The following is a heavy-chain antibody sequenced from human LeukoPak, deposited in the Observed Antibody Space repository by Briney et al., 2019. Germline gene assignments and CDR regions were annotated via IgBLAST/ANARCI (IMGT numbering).Heavy chain of an antibody. CDR1: GYTFTSYD. Sequence: ASVKVSCKASGYTFTSYDINWVRQATGQGLEWMGWMNPNSGNTGYAQKFQGRVTMTRNTSISTAYMELRSLRSEDTAVYYCARASTLEPRIVGASGAFDIWGQGTMVTVSS. D-gene: IGHD1-26*01. J-gene: IGHJ3*02. CDR2: MNPNSGNT. CDR3: ARASTLEPRIVGASGAFDI. V-gene: IGHV1-8*01.